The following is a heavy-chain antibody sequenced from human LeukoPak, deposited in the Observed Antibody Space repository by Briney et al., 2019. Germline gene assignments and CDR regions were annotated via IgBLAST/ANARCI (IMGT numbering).Heavy chain of an antibody. CDR3: ARMTTADY. Sequence: PGGSLRLSCAASGFTFSGYWMSWVRQAPGKGLEWVANINQDGSKRYYVDSVKGRFTISRDNAKNSLYLQMNSLRAEDTPVYYCARMTTADYWGQGTLVTVSS. J-gene: IGHJ4*02. CDR2: INQDGSKR. CDR1: GFTFSGYW. D-gene: IGHD4-17*01. V-gene: IGHV3-7*01.